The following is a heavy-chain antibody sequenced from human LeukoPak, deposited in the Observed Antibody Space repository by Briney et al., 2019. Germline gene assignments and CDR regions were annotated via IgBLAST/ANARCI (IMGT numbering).Heavy chain of an antibody. J-gene: IGHJ4*02. CDR2: INHSGST. V-gene: IGHV4-34*01. Sequence: SETLSLTCAVYGGSFSGYYWSWIRQPPGKGLEWIGEINHSGSTNYNPSLKSRVTISVDTSKNQFSLELSSVTAADTAVYYCASQSDYVPDDYWGQGTLVTVSS. CDR3: ASQSDYVPDDY. D-gene: IGHD4-17*01. CDR1: GGSFSGYY.